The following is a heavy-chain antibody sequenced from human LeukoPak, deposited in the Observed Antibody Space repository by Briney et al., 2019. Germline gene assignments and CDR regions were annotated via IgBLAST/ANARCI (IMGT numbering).Heavy chain of an antibody. V-gene: IGHV1-46*01. D-gene: IGHD3-10*01. Sequence: GASVKVSCKASGYTFTSYAIHWVRQAPGQGLEWMGIINPRGGSASSAQKFQGRVTLTRDTSTSTVYMELSSLTSEDTAVYYCARDYHGSGSLTTFDYWGQGTLVTVSS. J-gene: IGHJ4*02. CDR1: GYTFTSYA. CDR3: ARDYHGSGSLTTFDY. CDR2: INPRGGSA.